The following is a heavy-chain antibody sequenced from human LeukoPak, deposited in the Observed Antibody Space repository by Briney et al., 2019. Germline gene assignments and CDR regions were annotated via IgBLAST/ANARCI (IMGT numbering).Heavy chain of an antibody. V-gene: IGHV1-69*06. CDR3: ARDRDSNYLFDY. Sequence: SVKVSCKASGYTFINHWMHWVRQAPGQGLEWMGGIIPIFGTANYAQKFQGRVTITADKSTSTAYMELSSLRSEDTAVYYCARDRDSNYLFDYWGQGTLVTVSS. J-gene: IGHJ4*02. CDR2: IIPIFGTA. D-gene: IGHD4-11*01. CDR1: GYTFINHW.